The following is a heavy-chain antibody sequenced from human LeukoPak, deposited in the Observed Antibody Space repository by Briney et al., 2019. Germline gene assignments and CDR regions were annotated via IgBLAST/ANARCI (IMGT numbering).Heavy chain of an antibody. CDR1: GGTFISYA. J-gene: IGHJ6*02. Sequence: ASVKVSCKASGGTFISYAISWVRQAPGQGLEWMGRIIPILGIANYAQKFQGRVTITADKSTSTAYMELSSLRSEDTAVYYCARVLGGYSPTYYYYGMDVWGQGTTVTVSS. D-gene: IGHD3-22*01. V-gene: IGHV1-69*04. CDR3: ARVLGGYSPTYYYYGMDV. CDR2: IIPILGIA.